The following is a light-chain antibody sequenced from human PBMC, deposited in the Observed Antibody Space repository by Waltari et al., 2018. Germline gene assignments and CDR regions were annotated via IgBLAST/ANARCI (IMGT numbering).Light chain of an antibody. CDR1: SSDVGGYHW. J-gene: IGLJ1*01. Sequence: QSALTQPPSASGSPGQSVTISCTGTSSDVGGYHWVSWYQQHPGKAPKLMIYDVSKRPSGVPDRFSGSKSGNTASLTVSGLQAEDEADYYCSSYAGSNNYVFGTGTTVTVL. CDR3: SSYAGSNNYV. CDR2: DVS. V-gene: IGLV2-8*01.